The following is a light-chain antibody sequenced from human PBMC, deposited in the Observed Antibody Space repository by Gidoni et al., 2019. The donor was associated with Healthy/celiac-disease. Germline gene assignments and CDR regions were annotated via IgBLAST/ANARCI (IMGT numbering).Light chain of an antibody. CDR3: QQRSNWPPSLT. CDR2: DAS. Sequence: EIVLTQSPATLSLSPVERATLSCRASQSVSSYLAWSQQKPGQAPRLLIYDASNRATGIPARFSGSGSGTDFTLTISSLEPEDFAVYYCQQRSNWPPSLTFXGXTKVEIK. J-gene: IGKJ4*01. CDR1: QSVSSY. V-gene: IGKV3-11*01.